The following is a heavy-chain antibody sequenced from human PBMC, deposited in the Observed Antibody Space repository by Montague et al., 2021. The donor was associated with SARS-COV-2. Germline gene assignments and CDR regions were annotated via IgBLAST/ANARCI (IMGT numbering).Heavy chain of an antibody. Sequence: SETLSLTCTVSRDSISSHNYFWAWIRQPPGKGLEWIGSADYSGLTFYNPPLESRVTISVDTSKKQFSLKVNSVTAADTAVYYCACGEITTRGLIYYYGMDVWGQGTTVTVSS. D-gene: IGHD3-10*01. CDR1: RDSISSHNYF. J-gene: IGHJ6*02. V-gene: IGHV4-39*07. CDR3: ACGEITTRGLIYYYGMDV. CDR2: ADYSGLT.